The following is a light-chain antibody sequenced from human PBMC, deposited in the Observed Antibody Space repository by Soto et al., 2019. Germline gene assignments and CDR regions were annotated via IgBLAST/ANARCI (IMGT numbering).Light chain of an antibody. CDR2: EVT. V-gene: IGLV2-14*01. J-gene: IGLJ3*02. CDR1: SGDVGHYNY. Sequence: QSVLTQPASVSGSRGQPITISCTGSSGDVGHYNYVSWYQQHPGKSPKLIIYEVTNRPSGVSNRFSGSKSGNTASLIISGLQAEDEADYYCTSYTTGRIRVSGGGTKVTVL. CDR3: TSYTTGRIRV.